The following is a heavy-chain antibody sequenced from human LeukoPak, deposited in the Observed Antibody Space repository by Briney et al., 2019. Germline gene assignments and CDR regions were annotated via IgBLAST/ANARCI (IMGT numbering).Heavy chain of an antibody. D-gene: IGHD3-10*01. CDR2: ISGSGGGT. Sequence: GGSLRLSCAVSGITLSNYGMSWVRQPPGKGLEWVAGISGSGGGTNYADSVKGRFTISRDNAKNTLYLQMNSLRAEDTAVYFCAKRGVVIRVILVGFHKEAYYFDSWAREPWSPSPQ. J-gene: IGHJ4*02. CDR1: GITLSNYG. CDR3: AKRGVVIRVILVGFHKEAYYFDS. V-gene: IGHV3-23*01.